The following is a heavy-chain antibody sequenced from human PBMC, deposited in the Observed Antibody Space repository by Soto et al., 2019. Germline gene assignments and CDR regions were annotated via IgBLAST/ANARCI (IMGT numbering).Heavy chain of an antibody. D-gene: IGHD6-19*01. CDR1: GFTLSDYW. J-gene: IGHJ4*02. Sequence: PGGSLRLSCAASGFTLSDYWTSWVRQAPGKGLEWVANINPDGSTKLYVDSVKGRCTISRDYAKNSIYLQLNSLRVEDTAVYYCARARLRWQYYFDYWGQGTLVTVSS. V-gene: IGHV3-7*04. CDR2: INPDGSTK. CDR3: ARARLRWQYYFDY.